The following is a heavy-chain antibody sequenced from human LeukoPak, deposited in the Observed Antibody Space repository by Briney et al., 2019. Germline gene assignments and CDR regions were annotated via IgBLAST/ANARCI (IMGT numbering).Heavy chain of an antibody. D-gene: IGHD6-13*01. CDR3: ARILQRQQLADNWLDP. CDR2: IYTSGST. Sequence: PSETLSLTCTVSGGSISSYYWSWIRQPAGKGLEWIGRIYTSGSTNYNPSLKSRVTMSVDTSKNQFSLKLSSVTAADTAVYYCARILQRQQLADNWLDPWGQGTLVTVSS. V-gene: IGHV4-4*07. J-gene: IGHJ5*02. CDR1: GGSISSYY.